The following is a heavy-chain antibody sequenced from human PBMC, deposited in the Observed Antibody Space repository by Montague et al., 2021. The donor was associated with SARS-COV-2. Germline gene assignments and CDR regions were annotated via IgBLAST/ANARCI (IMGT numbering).Heavy chain of an antibody. D-gene: IGHD5-24*01. Sequence: TLSLTCTVSIGSISSGSYYWSWIRQPAGKGLEWIGRIYTSGSTNYNPSLKSRVTISVDTSKNQFSLKLSSVTAAGTAVYYCARHKRGWLQLRPDAFDIWGQGTMVTVSS. CDR2: IYTSGST. V-gene: IGHV4-61*02. J-gene: IGHJ3*02. CDR3: ARHKRGWLQLRPDAFDI. CDR1: IGSISSGSYY.